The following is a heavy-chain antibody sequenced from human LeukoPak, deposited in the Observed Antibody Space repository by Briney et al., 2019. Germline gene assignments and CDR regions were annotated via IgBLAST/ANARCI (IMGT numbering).Heavy chain of an antibody. CDR2: IYSGGST. Sequence: GGSLRLSCAASGFTVSSNYMSWVRQAPGKGLEWVSVIYSGGSTYYADSVKGRFTISRDNSKNTLYLQMGSLRAEDMAVYYCARVTIFGVGYYGMDVWGQGTTVTVSS. J-gene: IGHJ6*02. CDR3: ARVTIFGVGYYGMDV. CDR1: GFTVSSNY. V-gene: IGHV3-66*01. D-gene: IGHD3-3*01.